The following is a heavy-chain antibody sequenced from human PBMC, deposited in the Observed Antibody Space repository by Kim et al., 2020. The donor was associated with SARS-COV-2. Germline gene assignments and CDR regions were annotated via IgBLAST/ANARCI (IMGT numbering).Heavy chain of an antibody. V-gene: IGHV4-59*01. CDR1: GGSISSYY. D-gene: IGHD3-10*01. CDR2: IYYRGST. Sequence: SETLSLTCTVSGGSISSYYWSWIRQPPGKGLEWLGYIYYRGSTNYNPSLKRRVTISVDTSKNQSSLKLSSVTAADTAVYYCGRDGRYGSGSNDDAFDIWGQRTLDTVSA. J-gene: IGHJ3*02. CDR3: GRDGRYGSGSNDDAFDI.